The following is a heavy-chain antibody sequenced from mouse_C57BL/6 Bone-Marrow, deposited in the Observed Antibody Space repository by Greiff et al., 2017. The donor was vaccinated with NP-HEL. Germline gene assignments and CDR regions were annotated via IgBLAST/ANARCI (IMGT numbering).Heavy chain of an antibody. D-gene: IGHD1-1*01. CDR1: GYTFTSYG. V-gene: IGHV1-81*01. Sequence: QVQLKQSGAELARPGASVKLSCKASGYTFTSYGISWVKQRTGQGLEWIGEIYPRSGNTYYNEKFKGKATLTADKSSSTAYMELRSLTSEDSAVYFCARGTTFSGVYYAMDYWGQGTSVTVSS. J-gene: IGHJ4*01. CDR3: ARGTTFSGVYYAMDY. CDR2: IYPRSGNT.